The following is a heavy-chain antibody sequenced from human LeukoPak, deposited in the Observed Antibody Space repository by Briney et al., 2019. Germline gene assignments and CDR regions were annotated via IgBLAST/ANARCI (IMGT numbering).Heavy chain of an antibody. Sequence: GGSLRLSCAASGFTFSSYAMSWVRQAPGKGLEWVSTISGSGASTYYADSVKGRFTISRDNSKNTLYLQMNSLRAEDTAIYYCAKGPYSESYSDYWGQGTLVTVSS. J-gene: IGHJ4*02. CDR2: ISGSGAST. CDR1: GFTFSSYA. V-gene: IGHV3-23*01. D-gene: IGHD1-26*01. CDR3: AKGPYSESYSDY.